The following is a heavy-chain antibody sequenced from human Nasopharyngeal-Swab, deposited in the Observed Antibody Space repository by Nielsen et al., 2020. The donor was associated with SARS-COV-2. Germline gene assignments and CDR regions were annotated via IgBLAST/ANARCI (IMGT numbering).Heavy chain of an antibody. J-gene: IGHJ6*03. CDR2: ISTTGSAI. V-gene: IGHV3-11*04. CDR3: VRGGYYFMDV. Sequence: IRQPPGKGPEWLSYISTTGSAIYYADSVRGRFTISRDNTKNSLYLQMNSLRAEDTAVYYCVRGGYYFMDVWGKGTRVTVSS.